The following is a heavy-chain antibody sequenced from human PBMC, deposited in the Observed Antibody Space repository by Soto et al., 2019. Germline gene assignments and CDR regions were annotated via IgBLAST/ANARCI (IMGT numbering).Heavy chain of an antibody. CDR1: GYSITNGYY. CDR3: ARALYCSGGSCSPLRGMDV. CDR2: IYHSGST. V-gene: IGHV4-38-2*01. Sequence: SETLSLTCAVSGYSITNGYYWGWIRQPPGQGLEWIGTIYHSGSTYYNPSLKTRVTISVDTSKNQFSLKLSSVAAADTAVYYCARALYCSGGSCSPLRGMDVWGQGTTVTVSS. J-gene: IGHJ6*02. D-gene: IGHD2-15*01.